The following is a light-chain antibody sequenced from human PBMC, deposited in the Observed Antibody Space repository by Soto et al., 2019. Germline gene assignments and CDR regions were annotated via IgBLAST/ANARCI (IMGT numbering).Light chain of an antibody. CDR1: QSVDSN. CDR2: GAS. CDR3: QQYDNWPLT. J-gene: IGKJ4*01. Sequence: EIVMTQSPATLSVSPGERATLSCRASQSVDSNLAWYQQKPSQAPRLLIFGASTRATGIPARFSGSGSGTDFTLTISSLQSDDFGVYFCQQYDNWPLTFGGGTKVEMK. V-gene: IGKV3D-15*01.